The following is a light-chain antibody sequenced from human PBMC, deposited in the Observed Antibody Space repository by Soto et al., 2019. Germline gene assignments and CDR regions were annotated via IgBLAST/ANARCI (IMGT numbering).Light chain of an antibody. Sequence: DIVMTHSPLSLPVTPGEPASISCSSSHSLLHSNGYNYLDWYLQKPGQSPQLLIYLGSNRSSGVPDRFSGSGSGTDFTLKISRMEAEDVGVYYCMQALQTPWTFGQGTKVDIK. J-gene: IGKJ1*01. CDR1: HSLLHSNGYNY. CDR3: MQALQTPWT. V-gene: IGKV2-28*01. CDR2: LGS.